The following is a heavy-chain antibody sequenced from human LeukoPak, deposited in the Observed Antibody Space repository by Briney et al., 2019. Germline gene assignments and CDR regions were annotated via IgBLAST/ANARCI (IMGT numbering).Heavy chain of an antibody. CDR3: ARDRSGSDSYYYYGVDV. D-gene: IGHD1-26*01. J-gene: IGHJ6*02. CDR1: GFTFSDYY. CDR2: ISSSGSTI. Sequence: GGSLRLSCAASGFTFSDYYMSWIRQAPGKGLEWVSYISSSGSTIYYADSVKGRFTISRDSAKNSLYLQMNSLRAEDTAVYYCARDRSGSDSYYYYGVDVWGQGTTVTVSS. V-gene: IGHV3-11*01.